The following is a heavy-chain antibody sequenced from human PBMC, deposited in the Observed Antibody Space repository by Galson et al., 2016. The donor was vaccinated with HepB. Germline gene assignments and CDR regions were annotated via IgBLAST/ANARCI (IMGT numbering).Heavy chain of an antibody. D-gene: IGHD5-18*01. CDR3: AKGYGLWDY. Sequence: SLRLSCAASGFTFITYAMSWVRQAPGKGLEWVSTISGSGGSTYYADSVKGRFTIPRDNFKNTLYLQMNSLRAEDTAVYYCAKGYGLWDYWGQGTLVTVSS. V-gene: IGHV3-23*01. J-gene: IGHJ4*02. CDR2: ISGSGGST. CDR1: GFTFITYA.